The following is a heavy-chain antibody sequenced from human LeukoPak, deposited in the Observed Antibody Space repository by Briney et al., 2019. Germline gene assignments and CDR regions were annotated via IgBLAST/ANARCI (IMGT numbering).Heavy chain of an antibody. D-gene: IGHD3-3*01. CDR2: INPNSGGT. J-gene: IGHJ4*02. Sequence: ASVKVSCKASGYTFTGYYMHWVRQAPGQELEWMGWINPNSGGTNYAQKFQGWVTMTRDTSISTAYMELSRLRSDDTAVYYCARGADHYDFWSGYYTFVYWGQGTLVTVSS. V-gene: IGHV1-2*04. CDR1: GYTFTGYY. CDR3: ARGADHYDFWSGYYTFVY.